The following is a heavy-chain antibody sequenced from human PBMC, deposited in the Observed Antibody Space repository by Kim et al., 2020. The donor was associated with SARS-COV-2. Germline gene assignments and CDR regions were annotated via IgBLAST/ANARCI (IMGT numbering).Heavy chain of an antibody. CDR1: GYTFTSYY. CDR3: ARGPEVRFLEWLLSSGWFDP. CDR2: INPSGGST. V-gene: IGHV1-46*01. D-gene: IGHD3-3*01. Sequence: ASVKVSCKASGYTFTSYYMHWVRQAPGQGLEWMGIINPSGGSTSYAQKFQGRVTMTRDTSTSTVYMELSSLRSEDTAVYYCARGPEVRFLEWLLSSGWFDPWGQGTLVTVSS. J-gene: IGHJ5*02.